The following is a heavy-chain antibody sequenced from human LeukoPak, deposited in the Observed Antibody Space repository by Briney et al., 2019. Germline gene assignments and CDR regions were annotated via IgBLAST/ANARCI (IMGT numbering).Heavy chain of an antibody. Sequence: ASVKVSCKASGYTFTGYYMHWVRQAPGQGLEWMGWINPNSGGTNYAQEFQGRVTMTRDTSISTAYMELSRLRSDDTAVYYCARSSAYCGGDCFLDVWGQGTTVTVSS. CDR2: INPNSGGT. CDR3: ARSSAYCGGDCFLDV. J-gene: IGHJ6*02. V-gene: IGHV1-2*02. D-gene: IGHD2-21*02. CDR1: GYTFTGYY.